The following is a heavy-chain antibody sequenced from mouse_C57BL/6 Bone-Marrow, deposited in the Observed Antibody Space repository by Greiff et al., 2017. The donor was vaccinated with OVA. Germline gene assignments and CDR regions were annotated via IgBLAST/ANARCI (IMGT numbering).Heavy chain of an antibody. D-gene: IGHD1-1*01. CDR3: VRQGITTVVATEGFDV. V-gene: IGHV10-1*01. Sequence: EVQLVESGGGLVQPKGSLKLSCAASGFSFNTYAMNWVRQAPGKGLEWVARIRSESNNYATYYADSVKDRFTISRDDSESMLYLQMNNLKTEDTAMYYCVRQGITTVVATEGFDVWGTGTTVTVSS. CDR1: GFSFNTYA. J-gene: IGHJ1*03. CDR2: IRSESNNYAT.